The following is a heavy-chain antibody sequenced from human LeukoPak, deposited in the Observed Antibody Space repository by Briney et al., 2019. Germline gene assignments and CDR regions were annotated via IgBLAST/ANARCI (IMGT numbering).Heavy chain of an antibody. CDR3: ARGYNNYGYVFDI. Sequence: GGSLRLSCTVSGFTLSSYEMSWIRQAPGKGLEWVSSIDYDGGSGHYADSVKGRFTISRDNAKNSLYLQMNSLRAEDTAVYYCARGYNNYGYVFDIWGQGTVVTVSS. CDR2: IDYDGGSG. D-gene: IGHD4-11*01. V-gene: IGHV3-48*03. J-gene: IGHJ3*02. CDR1: GFTLSSYE.